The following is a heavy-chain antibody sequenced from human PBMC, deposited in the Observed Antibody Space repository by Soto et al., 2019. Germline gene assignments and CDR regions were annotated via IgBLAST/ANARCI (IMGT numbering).Heavy chain of an antibody. V-gene: IGHV1-18*01. CDR2: ISANSGNT. Sequence: QVQLVQSGAEVKKPGASVKVSCKASGYTFTTYGISWVRQAPGQGLEWMGWISANSGNTEYAQKFQGRVTMTTDTSAITAYMELRSLKSDDTAVYYGARAYCSGGSCYLDYWGQGTLVTVSS. CDR1: GYTFTTYG. D-gene: IGHD2-15*01. J-gene: IGHJ4*02. CDR3: ARAYCSGGSCYLDY.